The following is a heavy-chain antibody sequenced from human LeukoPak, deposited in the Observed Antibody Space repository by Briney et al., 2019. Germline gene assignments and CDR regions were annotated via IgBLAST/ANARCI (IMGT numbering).Heavy chain of an antibody. J-gene: IGHJ3*02. CDR2: IYYIGSGTT. D-gene: IGHD6-13*01. CDR3: ARASGYSSSWGAFDI. Sequence: SETLSLTCTVSGGSISSSSYYWGWIRQPPGKGLEWIGSIYYIGSGTTYYNPSLKSRVTISVDTSKNQFSLKLSSVTAADTAVYYCARASGYSSSWGAFDIWGQGTMVTVSS. CDR1: GGSISSSSYY. V-gene: IGHV4-39*01.